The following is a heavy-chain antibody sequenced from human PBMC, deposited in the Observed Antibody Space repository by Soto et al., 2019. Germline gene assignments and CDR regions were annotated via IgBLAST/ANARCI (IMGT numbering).Heavy chain of an antibody. CDR1: GGSISSYY. CDR3: ARQIPQWLVPLGYYYYGMDV. Sequence: KPSETLSLTCTVSGGSISSYYWSWIRQPPGKGLEWIGYIYYSGSTNYNPSLKSRVTISVDTSKNQFSLKLSSVTAADTAVYYCARQIPQWLVPLGYYYYGMDVWGQGTTVTVSS. J-gene: IGHJ6*02. D-gene: IGHD6-19*01. V-gene: IGHV4-59*08. CDR2: IYYSGST.